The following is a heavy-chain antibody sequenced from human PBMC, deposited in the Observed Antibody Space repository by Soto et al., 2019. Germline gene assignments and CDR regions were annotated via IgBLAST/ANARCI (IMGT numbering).Heavy chain of an antibody. CDR3: AGDMGWFDP. D-gene: IGHD3-10*01. V-gene: IGHV3-23*01. J-gene: IGHJ5*02. Sequence: EVQLLESGGGLAQPGGSLRLSCAASGFTFSSYAMSWVRQAPGKGLEWVSAISGSGGTTYYPDSVKGRFIISRDNSENTLYLQMNSLRVDDTAVCYCAGDMGWFDPWGQGTLVTVSS. CDR1: GFTFSSYA. CDR2: ISGSGGTT.